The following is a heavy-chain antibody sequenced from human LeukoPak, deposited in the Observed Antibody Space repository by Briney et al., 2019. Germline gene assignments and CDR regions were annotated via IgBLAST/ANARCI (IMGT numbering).Heavy chain of an antibody. V-gene: IGHV3-23*01. Sequence: GGSLRLSCAASGFTFSSYAMSWVRRAPGKGLEWVSAISGSGGSTYYADSVKGRFTISRDNSKNTLYLQMSSLRAEDTAVYYCAKDRGRTPAASFDYWGQGTLVTVSS. CDR1: GFTFSSYA. J-gene: IGHJ4*02. CDR3: AKDRGRTPAASFDY. D-gene: IGHD6-13*01. CDR2: ISGSGGST.